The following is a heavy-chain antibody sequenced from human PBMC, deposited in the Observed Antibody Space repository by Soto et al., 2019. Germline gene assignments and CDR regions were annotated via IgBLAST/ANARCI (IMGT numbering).Heavy chain of an antibody. Sequence: SETLSLTCTVSGGSINTDYWSWIRQPPGKGLEWIGCINYSGGTNYNPSLKSRVTISRDTSKNQFSLKLTSVTAADTAVYYCALGRDSSKTGSWGQGMLVTVSS. CDR1: GGSINTDY. D-gene: IGHD4-4*01. J-gene: IGHJ5*02. CDR2: INYSGGT. V-gene: IGHV4-59*01. CDR3: ALGRDSSKTGS.